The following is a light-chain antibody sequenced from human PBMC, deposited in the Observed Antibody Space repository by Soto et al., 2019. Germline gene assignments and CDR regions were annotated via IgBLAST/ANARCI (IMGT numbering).Light chain of an antibody. CDR2: GAS. Sequence: EVVLTQSPATLSVSAGGTVTLSCRASQGVRTNVAWYQQIPGQAPRLLVYGASTRATGVPARFTGSGSGIEFSLTISSLLSEDSAFYYCQQYFNWPLTWTFGPGTKVDIK. CDR1: QGVRTN. V-gene: IGKV3-15*01. J-gene: IGKJ1*01. CDR3: QQYFNWPLTWT.